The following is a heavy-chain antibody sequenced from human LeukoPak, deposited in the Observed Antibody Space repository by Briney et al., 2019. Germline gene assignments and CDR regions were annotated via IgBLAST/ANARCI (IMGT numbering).Heavy chain of an antibody. CDR2: IYYSGST. J-gene: IGHJ5*02. CDR3: ARLSYDSSGYYYNWFDP. CDR1: GGSISSYY. D-gene: IGHD3-22*01. Sequence: PSETLSLTCTVSGGSISSYYWSWIRQPPGKGLEWIGYIYYSGSTNYNPSLKSRVTISVDTSKYQFSLKLSSVTAADTAVYYCARLSYDSSGYYYNWFDPWGQGTLVTVSS. V-gene: IGHV4-59*01.